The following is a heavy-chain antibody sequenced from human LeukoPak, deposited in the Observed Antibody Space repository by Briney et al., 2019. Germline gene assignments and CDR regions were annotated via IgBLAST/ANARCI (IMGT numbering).Heavy chain of an antibody. D-gene: IGHD3-10*01. CDR1: GFTFSSYW. V-gene: IGHV3-7*01. CDR2: IKQDGSEK. CDR3: SKDLTSDFGGDLDP. Sequence: GGSLRLSCAASGFTFSSYWMSWVREAPGKGVGWGANIKQDGSEKYYVDSVKGGFTISRDNAKNSLYLQMNSLRVEDAAVYYCSKDLTSDFGGDLDPWGQGTLVTVSS. J-gene: IGHJ5*02.